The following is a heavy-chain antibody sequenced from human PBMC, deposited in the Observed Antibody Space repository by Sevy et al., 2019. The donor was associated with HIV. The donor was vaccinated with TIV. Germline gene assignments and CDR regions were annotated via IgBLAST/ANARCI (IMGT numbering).Heavy chain of an antibody. CDR1: GFTFSSYS. CDR3: ARYTCYYDSSGYYEWFDP. V-gene: IGHV3-48*02. J-gene: IGHJ5*02. D-gene: IGHD3-22*01. CDR2: ISSSSSTI. Sequence: GGSLRLSCAASGFTFSSYSMNWVRQAPGKGLEWVSYISSSSSTIYYADSVKGRFTISRDNAKNSLYLQMNSLRDEDTAVYYCARYTCYYDSSGYYEWFDPWGQGTLVTVSS.